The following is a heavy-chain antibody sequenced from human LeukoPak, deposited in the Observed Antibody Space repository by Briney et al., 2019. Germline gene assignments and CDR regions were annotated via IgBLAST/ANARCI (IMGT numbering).Heavy chain of an antibody. V-gene: IGHV3-23*01. J-gene: IGHJ6*03. D-gene: IGHD2/OR15-2a*01. CDR3: ARVSSRGYMDV. CDR1: GFTFSSYA. Sequence: GGSLRLSCAASGFTFSSYAVSWVRQAPGKGLAWVSAISDSGGSTQYADSVKGRFIISRDNSKNTLYLQMNSLRAEDTAVYYCARVSSRGYMDVWGKGTTVTVSS. CDR2: ISDSGGST.